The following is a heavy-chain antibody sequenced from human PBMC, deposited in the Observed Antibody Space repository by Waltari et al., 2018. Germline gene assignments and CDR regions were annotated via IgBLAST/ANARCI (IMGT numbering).Heavy chain of an antibody. V-gene: IGHV1-18*01. CDR3: ARQRMGGSYYYYYYYMDV. Sequence: QVQLVQSGAEVKKPGASVKVSCKASGYTFTSYGISWVRQAPGQGLEWMGWISAYNGNTNNAQKLQGRVTMTTDTSTSTAYMELRSLRSDDTAVYYCARQRMGGSYYYYYYYMDVWGKGTTVTVSS. CDR2: ISAYNGNT. D-gene: IGHD1-26*01. J-gene: IGHJ6*03. CDR1: GYTFTSYG.